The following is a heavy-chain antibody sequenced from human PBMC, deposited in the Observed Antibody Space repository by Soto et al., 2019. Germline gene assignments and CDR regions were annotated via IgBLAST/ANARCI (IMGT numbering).Heavy chain of an antibody. CDR3: ASGIQLWLRRINNGYSG. V-gene: IGHV1-69*13. CDR1: GYTFTSYD. Sequence: GASVKVSCKASGYTFTSYDINWVRQATGQGLEWMGGIIPMFGTANYAQRFQDRVTITADESTNTVYMELSSLRSEDTAVYFCASGIQLWLRRINNGYSGWGQGTLVTVSS. CDR2: IIPMFGTA. D-gene: IGHD5-18*01. J-gene: IGHJ4*02.